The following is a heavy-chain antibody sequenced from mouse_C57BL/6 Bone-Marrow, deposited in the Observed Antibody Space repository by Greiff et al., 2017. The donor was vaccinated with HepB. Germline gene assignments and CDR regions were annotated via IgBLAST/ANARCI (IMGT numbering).Heavy chain of an antibody. D-gene: IGHD1-1*01. J-gene: IGHJ2*01. CDR1: GYSITSGYY. Sequence: VQLQQSGPGLVKPSQSLSLTCSVTGYSITSGYYWNWIRQFPGNKLEWMGYISYDGSNNYNPSLKNRISITRYTSKNQFFLKLNSVTTEDTATYYCARDTTVVLDYWGQGTTLTVSS. CDR2: ISYDGSN. CDR3: ARDTTVVLDY. V-gene: IGHV3-6*01.